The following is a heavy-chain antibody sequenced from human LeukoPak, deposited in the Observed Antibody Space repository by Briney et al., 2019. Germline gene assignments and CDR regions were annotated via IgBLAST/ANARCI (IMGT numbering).Heavy chain of an antibody. Sequence: GGSLRLSCAASGFTFSRHWMSWVRQAPGKGLEWVANIKQDGSEKFYVDSVKGRSTISRDNAENSLYLQMNSLRAEDTAVYYCARGPVHSSGWFAVSYYYMDVWGKGTTVTVSS. CDR1: GFTFSRHW. CDR2: IKQDGSEK. J-gene: IGHJ6*03. D-gene: IGHD6-19*01. CDR3: ARGPVHSSGWFAVSYYYMDV. V-gene: IGHV3-7*01.